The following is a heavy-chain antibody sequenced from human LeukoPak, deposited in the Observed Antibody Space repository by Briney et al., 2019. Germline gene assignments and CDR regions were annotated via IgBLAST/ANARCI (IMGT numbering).Heavy chain of an antibody. CDR3: LKTDYAGTGY. V-gene: IGHV3-64D*06. J-gene: IGHJ4*02. CDR1: GFIFSNYA. D-gene: IGHD4/OR15-4a*01. Sequence: GGSLRLSCSASGFIFSNYAIHWVRQAPGKGLEFVSAIGSNGESTYYADSVKGRFTISRDNSKNTLYLQMSSLRVEDTAVYYCLKTDYAGTGYWGQGTLVTVSS. CDR2: IGSNGEST.